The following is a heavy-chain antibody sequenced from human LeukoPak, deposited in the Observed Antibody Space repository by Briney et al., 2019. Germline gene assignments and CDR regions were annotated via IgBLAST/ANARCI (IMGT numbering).Heavy chain of an antibody. V-gene: IGHV3-64*01. Sequence: GGSLRLSCAASGFTFSSYAMHWVRQAPGKGLEYVSAISSNGGSTYYANSVKGRFTISRDNSKNTLYLQMGSLRAEDMAVYYCARDSDSYGSQPIDYWGQGTLVTVSS. CDR3: ARDSDSYGSQPIDY. J-gene: IGHJ4*02. CDR1: GFTFSSYA. D-gene: IGHD5-18*01. CDR2: ISSNGGST.